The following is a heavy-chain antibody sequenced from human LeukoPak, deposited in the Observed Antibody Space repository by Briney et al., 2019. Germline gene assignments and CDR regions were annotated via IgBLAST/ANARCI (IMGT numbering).Heavy chain of an antibody. CDR3: ARSRDRYSSSWRGYYYYMDV. J-gene: IGHJ6*03. D-gene: IGHD6-13*01. Sequence: PSETLSLTCTVSGGSISSYYWSWIRQPPGKGLEWIGYIYTSGSTNYNPSLKSRVTISVDTSKNQFSLKLSSVTAADTAVYYCARSRDRYSSSWRGYYYYMDVWAKGPRSPSP. CDR1: GGSISSYY. V-gene: IGHV4-4*09. CDR2: IYTSGST.